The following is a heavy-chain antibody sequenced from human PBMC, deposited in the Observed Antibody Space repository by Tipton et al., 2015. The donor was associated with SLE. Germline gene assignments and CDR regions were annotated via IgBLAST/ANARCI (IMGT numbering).Heavy chain of an antibody. CDR1: GGSISSSSYY. J-gene: IGHJ3*02. Sequence: TLSLTCTVSGGSISSSSYYWGWIRQPPGKGLEWIGSIYYSGTTYYKPSLKSRVTISVDTSKNQFSLKLSSVTAADTAVYYCARVPIAGAGAFDIWGQGTMVTVSS. V-gene: IGHV4-39*07. CDR2: IYYSGTT. CDR3: ARVPIAGAGAFDI. D-gene: IGHD6-13*01.